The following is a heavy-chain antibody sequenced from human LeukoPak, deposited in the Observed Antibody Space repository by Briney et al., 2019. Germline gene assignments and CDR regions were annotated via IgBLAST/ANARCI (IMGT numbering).Heavy chain of an antibody. V-gene: IGHV4-39*07. CDR2: IDFSGST. CDR1: GGSISSSSYY. Sequence: SETLSLTCTVSGGSISSSSYYWAWIRQPPGKGLEWIGKIDFSGSTYYNPSLKSRVTISRDTSKNQFSLKLSSVTAADTAVYYCARGRNYWGQGTLVTVSS. CDR3: ARGRNY. D-gene: IGHD1-14*01. J-gene: IGHJ4*02.